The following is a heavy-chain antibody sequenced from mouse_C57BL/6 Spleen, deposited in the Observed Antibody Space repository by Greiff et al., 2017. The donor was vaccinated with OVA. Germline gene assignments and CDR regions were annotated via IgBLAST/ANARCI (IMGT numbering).Heavy chain of an antibody. V-gene: IGHV1-53*01. Sequence: QVQLQQPGADLVKPGASVKLSCKASGYTFTSYWMHWVKQRPGQGLEWIGTINPSDGDTNYTEQFKSKATLTVDKSSNTAYMQLSSLTSEDSAVDYWARVTWDYWGQGTTLTVSS. J-gene: IGHJ2*01. D-gene: IGHD2-12*01. CDR3: ARVTWDY. CDR1: GYTFTSYW. CDR2: INPSDGDT.